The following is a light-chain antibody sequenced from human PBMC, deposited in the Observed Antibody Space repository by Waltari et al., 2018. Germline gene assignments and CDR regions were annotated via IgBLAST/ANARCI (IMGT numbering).Light chain of an antibody. V-gene: IGKV4-1*01. CDR3: QQYYSTPWT. CDR2: WAS. J-gene: IGKJ1*01. CDR1: QTVLYSSNNKNY. Sequence: DIVMTQSPDSLAVSLGERATFNCKSSQTVLYSSNNKNYLSWYQQKPGQPPKLLIYWASTRQSGVPDRLSGSGSGTDFTLTISSLQTEDVAVYYCQQYYSTPWTFGQGTKVEIK.